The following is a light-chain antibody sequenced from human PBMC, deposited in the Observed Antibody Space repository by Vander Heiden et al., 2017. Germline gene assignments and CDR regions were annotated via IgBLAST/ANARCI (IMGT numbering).Light chain of an antibody. CDR2: WAS. V-gene: IGKV4-1*01. CDR3: QQYDSTPHT. CDR1: QSVLYSSNNKNY. Sequence: DIVMTQSRDSLAVSLGERATINCKSSQSVLYSSNNKNYLAWYQQKPGQPPKLLIYWASTRESGVPDRFSGSGSGTDFTLTISSLQAEDVAVYYCQQYDSTPHTFGGGTKVEIK. J-gene: IGKJ4*01.